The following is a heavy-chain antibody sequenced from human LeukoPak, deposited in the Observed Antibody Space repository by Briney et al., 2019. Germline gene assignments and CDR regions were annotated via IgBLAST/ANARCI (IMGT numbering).Heavy chain of an antibody. Sequence: GGSLRLXCAASGFTFSSYSMNWVRQAPGKGLEWVSSISSSSSYIYYADSVKGRFTISRDNAKNSLYLQMNRLRAEDTAVYYCARDSERWLPRLWDYSGQRTLVTVSS. V-gene: IGHV3-21*01. D-gene: IGHD5-24*01. CDR3: ARDSERWLPRLWDY. CDR1: GFTFSSYS. CDR2: ISSSSSYI. J-gene: IGHJ4*02.